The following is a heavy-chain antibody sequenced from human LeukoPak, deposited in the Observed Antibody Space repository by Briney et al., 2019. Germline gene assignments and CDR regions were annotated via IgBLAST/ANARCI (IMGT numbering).Heavy chain of an antibody. CDR1: GYTFTSNY. V-gene: IGHV1-46*01. D-gene: IGHD1-26*01. J-gene: IGHJ4*02. Sequence: ASVTVSCKASGYTFTSNYIHWVRQAPGQGLEWMGMIYPRDGSTSYAQKFQGRVTVTRDTSTSAVHMELSGLRSDDTAVYYCARAWVVGVPGCDYWGQGTLVTVSS. CDR2: IYPRDGST. CDR3: ARAWVVGVPGCDY.